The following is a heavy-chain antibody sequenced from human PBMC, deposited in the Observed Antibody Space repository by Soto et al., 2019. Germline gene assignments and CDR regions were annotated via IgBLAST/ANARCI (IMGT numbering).Heavy chain of an antibody. D-gene: IGHD3-3*01. CDR3: ESQDDSRSGFHGLDV. J-gene: IGHJ6*02. Sequence: TSETLSLTCTVSGDCISSTNCYWAWILQPPGKGLELIGNIFYNGFAYYNPSLKSRFTMSVDTSKNQFSLKLSSVTAADTAVFYCESQDDSRSGFHGLDVWGRGTLVTVSS. CDR1: GDCISSTNCY. V-gene: IGHV4-39*01. CDR2: IFYNGFA.